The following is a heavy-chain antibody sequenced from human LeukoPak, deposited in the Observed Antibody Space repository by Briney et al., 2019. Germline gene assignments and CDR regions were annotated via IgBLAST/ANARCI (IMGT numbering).Heavy chain of an antibody. CDR1: GFIFSSYA. CDR2: ISGSGGDT. CDR3: AKARGATYGTYYFDY. Sequence: PGGSLRLSCAASGFIFSSYAMNWVRQAPGKGLEWVSISGSGGDTYYADSVKGRFTISRDNSKNTLYLQMNSLRAEDTAVYYCAKARGATYGTYYFDYWGQGTLVTVSS. J-gene: IGHJ4*02. D-gene: IGHD4/OR15-4a*01. V-gene: IGHV3-23*01.